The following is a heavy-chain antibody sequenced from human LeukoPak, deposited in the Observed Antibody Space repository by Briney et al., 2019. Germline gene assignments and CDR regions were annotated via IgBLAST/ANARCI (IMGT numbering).Heavy chain of an antibody. CDR1: GFTFSSYA. CDR3: ARGSPAFDY. V-gene: IGHV3-30*04. J-gene: IGHJ4*02. CDR2: ISYDGSNK. Sequence: GRSLRLSCAASGFTFSSYAMHWVRQAPGKGLEWVAVISYDGSNKYYADSVKGRFTISRDNSKNTLYLQMNSLRAEDTAVYYCARGSPAFDYWGQGTLVTVSS.